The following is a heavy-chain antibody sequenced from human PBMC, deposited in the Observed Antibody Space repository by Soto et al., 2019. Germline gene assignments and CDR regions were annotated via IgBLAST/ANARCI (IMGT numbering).Heavy chain of an antibody. Sequence: ASVKVSCKASGYTFTNYYMHWVRQAPGQRLEWMGWINPGNGDTKYSQKFQGRVTITRDTSATTAYMELSSLRSEDSAVFYCARTDCSSTSCYNYYYYGMDVWGQGTTVTVSS. CDR3: ARTDCSSTSCYNYYYYGMDV. CDR1: GYTFTNYY. CDR2: INPGNGDT. D-gene: IGHD2-2*01. J-gene: IGHJ6*02. V-gene: IGHV1-3*01.